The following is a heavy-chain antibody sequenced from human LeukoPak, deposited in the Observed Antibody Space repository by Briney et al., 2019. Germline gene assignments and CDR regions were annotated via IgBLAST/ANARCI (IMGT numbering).Heavy chain of an antibody. V-gene: IGHV3-23*01. CDR2: ISGSGGST. J-gene: IGHJ5*02. Sequence: PGGSLRLSCAASGFTFSNYAMNWVRQAPGKGLEWVSAISGSGGSTYYADSVKGRFTISRDNSKNTLNLQMNSLRAEDTAVYYCVKYRGWYVEDWFDPWGQGTLVTVSS. CDR1: GFTFSNYA. D-gene: IGHD6-19*01. CDR3: VKYRGWYVEDWFDP.